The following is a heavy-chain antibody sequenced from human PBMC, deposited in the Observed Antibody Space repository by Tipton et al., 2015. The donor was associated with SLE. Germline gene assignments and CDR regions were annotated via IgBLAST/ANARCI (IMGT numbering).Heavy chain of an antibody. D-gene: IGHD2-2*01. CDR1: GGSISSGDCY. Sequence: TLSLTCTVSGGSISSGDCYWSWIRQHPQKGLEWIGYIYDSEIYDSGSTYYNPSLKSRVTISVDTSKNQFSLKLSSVTAADTAQYYCARINVPTAMDFYYYYMDVWGNGTTVTVSS. J-gene: IGHJ6*03. V-gene: IGHV4-31*03. CDR3: ARINVPTAMDFYYYYMDV. CDR2: IYDSEIYDSGST.